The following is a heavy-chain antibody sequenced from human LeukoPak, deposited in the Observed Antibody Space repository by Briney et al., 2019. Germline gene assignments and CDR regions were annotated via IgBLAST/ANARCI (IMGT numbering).Heavy chain of an antibody. D-gene: IGHD6-25*01. V-gene: IGHV4-4*07. CDR2: IYTSGST. Sequence: PSETLSLTCTVSGGSISSYYWSWIRQPAGKGLEWIGRIYTSGSTTYNPSLKSRVTISVDTSKNQFSLKLSSVTAADTAVYYCARYRGSGSSYYFDYWGQGTLVTVSS. CDR3: ARYRGSGSSYYFDY. J-gene: IGHJ4*02. CDR1: GGSISSYY.